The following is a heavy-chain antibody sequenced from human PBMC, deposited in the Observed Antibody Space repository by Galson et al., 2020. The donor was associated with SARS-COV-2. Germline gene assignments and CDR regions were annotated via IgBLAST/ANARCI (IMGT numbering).Heavy chain of an antibody. CDR2: ISYDGSNK. V-gene: IGHV3-30*18. J-gene: IGHJ4*02. Sequence: TGGSLRLSCAASGFTFSSYGMHWVRQAPGKGLEGVAVISYDGSNKYYAAPVKGRFTISRDNSKNTLYLQMNSLRAKDTAVYYCAKDYGDYGGFDYWGQGTLVTVSS. CDR1: GFTFSSYG. D-gene: IGHD4-17*01. CDR3: AKDYGDYGGFDY.